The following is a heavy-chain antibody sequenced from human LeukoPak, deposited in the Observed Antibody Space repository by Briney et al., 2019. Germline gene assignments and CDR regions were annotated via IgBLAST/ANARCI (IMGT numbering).Heavy chain of an antibody. Sequence: ASVKVSCKASGYTFTSYGISWVRQAPGQGLEWMGWISAYNGNTNYAQKLQGRVTMTTDTSTSTAYMELRSLRSDDTAVYYRARDAAYSYGPTFDYWGQGTLVTVSS. J-gene: IGHJ4*02. CDR1: GYTFTSYG. V-gene: IGHV1-18*01. CDR2: ISAYNGNT. D-gene: IGHD5-18*01. CDR3: ARDAAYSYGPTFDY.